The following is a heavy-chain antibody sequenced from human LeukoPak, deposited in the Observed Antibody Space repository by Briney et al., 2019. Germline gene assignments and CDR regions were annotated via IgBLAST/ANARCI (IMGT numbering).Heavy chain of an antibody. CDR1: GGSFSGYY. Sequence: PSETLSLTCAVYGGSFSGYYWSWIRQPPGKGLEWIGEINHSGSTNYNPSLKSRVTISVDTSKNQFSLKLSSVTAADTAVYYCARAWAQDSSGLDVWGQGTTVTVSS. V-gene: IGHV4-34*01. CDR3: ARAWAQDSSGLDV. D-gene: IGHD3-22*01. J-gene: IGHJ6*02. CDR2: INHSGST.